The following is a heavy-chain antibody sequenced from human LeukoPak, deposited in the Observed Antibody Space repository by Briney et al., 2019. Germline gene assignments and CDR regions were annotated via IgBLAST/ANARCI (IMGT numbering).Heavy chain of an antibody. D-gene: IGHD6-6*01. V-gene: IGHV4-34*01. Sequence: SETLSLTCAVYGGSFSGYYWSWIRQPPGKGLEGIGEINHSRSTNYNPSLTSRVTISVDTSKNQFSLKLSSVTAADTAVYYCAGGRIAARGFYYFDYWGQGTLVTVSS. CDR1: GGSFSGYY. CDR3: AGGRIAARGFYYFDY. J-gene: IGHJ4*02. CDR2: INHSRST.